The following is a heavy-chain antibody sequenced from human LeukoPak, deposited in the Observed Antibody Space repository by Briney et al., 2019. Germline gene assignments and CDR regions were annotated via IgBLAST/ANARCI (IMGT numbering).Heavy chain of an antibody. CDR2: MQSTGNS. D-gene: IGHD5-18*01. Sequence: PSETLSLTCSVSGDSISTYHWNWIRKPPGKVLEWIGYMQSTGNSNYNPSLKNRVNIFVDMSKNQFVLNLRSVTAADTAVYYCARDKRHSYGRYFDPWGQGMLVTVSS. CDR3: ARDKRHSYGRYFDP. V-gene: IGHV4-59*01. J-gene: IGHJ4*02. CDR1: GDSISTYH.